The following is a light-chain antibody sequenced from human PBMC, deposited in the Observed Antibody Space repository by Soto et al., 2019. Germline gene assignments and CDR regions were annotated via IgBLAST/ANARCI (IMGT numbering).Light chain of an antibody. V-gene: IGLV2-14*01. CDR3: SSYTISSTLLHV. Sequence: QSALTQPASVSGSPGQSITISCTGTSSDVGGYNYVSWYQQHPGKAPKLMIYEVSNRPSGVSNRFSGSKSGNTASLTISGLQAEDAADYYCSSYTISSTLLHVFGTRTKVTVL. CDR1: SSDVGGYNY. J-gene: IGLJ1*01. CDR2: EVS.